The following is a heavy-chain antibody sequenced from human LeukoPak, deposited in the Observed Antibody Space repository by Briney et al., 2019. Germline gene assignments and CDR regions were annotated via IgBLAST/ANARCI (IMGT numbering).Heavy chain of an antibody. Sequence: GGSLRLSCAASGFTVSSNYMSWVRQAPGKGLEWVSVIYSGGSTYYADSVKGRFTISRDNSKNTLYLQMNSLRAEDTAVYYCARDGHYYYYGMDVWGQGTTVTVSS. CDR1: GFTVSSNY. CDR3: ARDGHYYYYGMDV. V-gene: IGHV3-53*01. J-gene: IGHJ6*02. CDR2: IYSGGST.